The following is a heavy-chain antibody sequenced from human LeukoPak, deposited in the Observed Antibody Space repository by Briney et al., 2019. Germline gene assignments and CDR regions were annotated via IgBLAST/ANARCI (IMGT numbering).Heavy chain of an antibody. CDR1: GYSISSGYY. J-gene: IGHJ5*02. D-gene: IGHD1-26*01. Sequence: SETLSLPCTVSGYSISSGYYWGWLRQPPGTGLEWIGSIYHSGSTYYNPSLKSRVTISVDTSKNQFSLRLSSVTAADTAVYYCARDGRGIVGATRHWFDPWGQGTLVTVSS. CDR2: IYHSGST. V-gene: IGHV4-38-2*02. CDR3: ARDGRGIVGATRHWFDP.